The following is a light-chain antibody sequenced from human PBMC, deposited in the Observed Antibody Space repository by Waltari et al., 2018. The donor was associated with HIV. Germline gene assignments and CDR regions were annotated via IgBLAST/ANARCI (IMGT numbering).Light chain of an antibody. CDR3: CSDVGISTFAV. CDR1: SSDVGGYNY. Sequence: QSALTQPASVSGSPGQSITISCTGTSSDVGGYNYVSWYQKHPSKATKLMVYDVSKRLSVCSNRFSGSKSGHTAFLTIAGLQDADAADYSCCSDVGISTFAVFGGGTKLTVL. J-gene: IGLJ2*01. CDR2: DVS. V-gene: IGLV2-23*02.